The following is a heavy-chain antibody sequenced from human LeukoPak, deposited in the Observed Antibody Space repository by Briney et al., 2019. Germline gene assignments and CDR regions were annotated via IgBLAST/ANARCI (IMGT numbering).Heavy chain of an antibody. CDR1: GGSISSYY. D-gene: IGHD3-9*01. CDR3: ARLVSDYDILTGFDY. Sequence: SSETLSLTCTVSGGSISSYYWSWIRQPPGKGLEWIGYIYYSGSTNYNPSLKSRVTISVDTSKNQFSLKLSSVTAADTAVHYCARLVSDYDILTGFDYWGQGTLVTVSS. V-gene: IGHV4-59*08. J-gene: IGHJ4*02. CDR2: IYYSGST.